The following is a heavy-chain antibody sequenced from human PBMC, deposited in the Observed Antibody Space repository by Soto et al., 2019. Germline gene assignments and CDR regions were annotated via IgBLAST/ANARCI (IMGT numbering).Heavy chain of an antibody. Sequence: HLQLQESGSGLVKPSQTLSLTCAVSGGSISSGGYSWSWIRQPPGKGLEWIGYIYHSGSTYYNPSLKSRVTVSVDRSKNQFSLKLSSVTAADTAVYYCARGGYCSGGSCYPRWFDPWGQGTLVTVSS. J-gene: IGHJ5*02. D-gene: IGHD2-15*01. CDR3: ARGGYCSGGSCYPRWFDP. CDR1: GGSISSGGYS. V-gene: IGHV4-30-2*01. CDR2: IYHSGST.